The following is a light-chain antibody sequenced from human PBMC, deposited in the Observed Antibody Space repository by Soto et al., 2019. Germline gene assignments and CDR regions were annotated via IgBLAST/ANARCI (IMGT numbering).Light chain of an antibody. CDR1: QSVTSSY. CDR2: GAS. CDR3: QQYGSSPNT. J-gene: IGKJ1*01. Sequence: EIVLTQSPGTLSLSPGERATLSCRASQSVTSSYSAWYQQKPGQAPRLLIYGASSRATGIPDRFSGSGSGTDFTLTISRLEPEDFAVYYCQQYGSSPNTFGQGTKVEIK. V-gene: IGKV3-20*01.